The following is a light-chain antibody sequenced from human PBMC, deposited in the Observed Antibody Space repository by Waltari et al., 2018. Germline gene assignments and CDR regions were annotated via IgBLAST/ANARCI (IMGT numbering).Light chain of an antibody. V-gene: IGLV2-23*01. CDR1: GSDVGNYNL. CDR2: DDK. CDR3: CSYAGSYTWV. Sequence: QSALTQPASVSGSPGQSITISCTGTGSDVGNYNLVPWYQKYPGKAPKVMIYDDKRRPSGVSDRFSGSKSGNTASLTIAGVQAEDEADYYCCSYAGSYTWVFGGGTKLTVL. J-gene: IGLJ3*02.